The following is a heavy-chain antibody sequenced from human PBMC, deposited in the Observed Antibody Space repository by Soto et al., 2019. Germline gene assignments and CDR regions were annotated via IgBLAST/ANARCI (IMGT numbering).Heavy chain of an antibody. CDR3: ARGRIVGAEKPSLNAY. CDR2: INHSGST. V-gene: IGHV4-34*01. D-gene: IGHD1-26*01. J-gene: IGHJ4*02. Sequence: QVQLQQWGAGLLKPSETLSLTCAVYGGSFSGYYWSWIRQPPGKGLDWIGEINHSGSTNYNPSLKSRVTISVDTSKNQFSMKLSSVTAADTAVYYCARGRIVGAEKPSLNAYWGQGTLVTVSS. CDR1: GGSFSGYY.